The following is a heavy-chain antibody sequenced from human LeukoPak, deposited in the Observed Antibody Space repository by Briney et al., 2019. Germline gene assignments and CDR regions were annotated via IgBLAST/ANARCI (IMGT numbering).Heavy chain of an antibody. CDR3: AREGYGGNPAPFDY. CDR1: GGSFSGYY. Sequence: PSETLSLTCAVYGGSFSGYYWSWIRQPPGKGLEWIGSIYHSGSTYYNPSLKSRVTISVDTSKNQFSLKLSSVTAADTAVYYCAREGYGGNPAPFDYWGQGTLVTVSS. J-gene: IGHJ4*02. CDR2: IYHSGST. D-gene: IGHD4-23*01. V-gene: IGHV4-34*01.